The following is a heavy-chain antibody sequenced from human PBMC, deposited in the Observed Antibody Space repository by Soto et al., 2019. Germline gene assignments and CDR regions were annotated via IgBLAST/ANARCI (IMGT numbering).Heavy chain of an antibody. D-gene: IGHD3-10*01. V-gene: IGHV3-11*01. Sequence: GGSLRLSCAASGFTFSDYSMTYIRQAPGKGLEWVSYISSSGNTIYYADSVRGRFTISRDNPKNSLYLQMNSLRAEDTAVYYCARASLGSYWNYFDSWCQGTLVTVSS. CDR1: GFTFSDYS. CDR2: ISSSGNTI. CDR3: ARASLGSYWNYFDS. J-gene: IGHJ4*02.